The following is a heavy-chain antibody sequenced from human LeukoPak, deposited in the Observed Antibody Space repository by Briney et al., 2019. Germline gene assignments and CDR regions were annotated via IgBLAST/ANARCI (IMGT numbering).Heavy chain of an antibody. CDR3: AREYCSSSSCYFDY. CDR2: ISYDRSNK. CDR1: GFTFSSYG. Sequence: GGSLRLSCAAFGFTFSSYGMHWVRQAPGKGLEWVAVISYDRSNKYYADSVKGRFTISRDNSKNTLYLQMNSLRAEDTAVYYCAREYCSSSSCYFDYWGQGTLVTVSS. V-gene: IGHV3-30*03. D-gene: IGHD2-2*01. J-gene: IGHJ4*02.